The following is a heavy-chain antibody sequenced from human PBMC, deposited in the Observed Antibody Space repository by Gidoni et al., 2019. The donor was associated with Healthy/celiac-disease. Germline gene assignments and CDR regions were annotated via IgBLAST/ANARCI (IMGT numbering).Heavy chain of an antibody. CDR1: GGSISSYY. V-gene: IGHV4-59*08. CDR3: ARSTVQNRGVKKSGYMDV. J-gene: IGHJ6*03. Sequence: QVQLQESGPGLVKPSETLSLTCTVSGGSISSYYWSWIRQPPGKGLEWIGYIYYSGSTNYNPSLKSRVTISVDTSKNQFSLKLSSVTAADTAVYYCARSTVQNRGVKKSGYMDVWGKGTTVTVSS. CDR2: IYYSGST. D-gene: IGHD3-10*01.